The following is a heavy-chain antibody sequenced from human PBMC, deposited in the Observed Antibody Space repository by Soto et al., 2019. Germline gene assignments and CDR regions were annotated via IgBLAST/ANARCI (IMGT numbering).Heavy chain of an antibody. D-gene: IGHD3-22*01. CDR3: AREAINSSGYSRYFQH. V-gene: IGHV1-46*01. J-gene: IGHJ1*01. CDR2: INPSGGST. CDR1: GYTFTHYH. Sequence: ASVKVSCKASGYTFTHYHVYWVRQAPGRGLEWLGMINPSGGSTTYAQNLQGRVTMTRDASTNTVYMELSSLRSEDTAVYYCAREAINSSGYSRYFQHWGQGTLVTVSS.